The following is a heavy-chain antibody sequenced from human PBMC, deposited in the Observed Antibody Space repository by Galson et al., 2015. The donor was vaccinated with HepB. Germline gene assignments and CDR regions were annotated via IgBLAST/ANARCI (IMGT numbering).Heavy chain of an antibody. V-gene: IGHV3-30*03. D-gene: IGHD2-8*02. Sequence: SLRLSCAASGFTFSSYGMHWVRQAPGKGLEWVAVISYDGSNKYYVDSVKGRFTVSRDNAKSSLYLQMNSLRAEDTAVYYCAAWSPSGNFWGQGTPVTVSS. J-gene: IGHJ4*02. CDR2: ISYDGSNK. CDR3: AAWSPSGNF. CDR1: GFTFSSYG.